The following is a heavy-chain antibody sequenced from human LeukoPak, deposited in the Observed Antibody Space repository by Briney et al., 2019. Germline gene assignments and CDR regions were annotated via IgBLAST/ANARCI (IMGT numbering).Heavy chain of an antibody. D-gene: IGHD4-23*01. Sequence: GGSLRLSCAASGFTFDDYAMHWVRQAPGKGLEWVSGISWNSGSIGYADSVKGRFTISRDNSKNTLYLQMNSLRAEDTAVYYCARVPGGNSDYWGQGTLVTVSS. J-gene: IGHJ4*02. CDR3: ARVPGGNSDY. CDR1: GFTFDDYA. CDR2: ISWNSGSI. V-gene: IGHV3-9*01.